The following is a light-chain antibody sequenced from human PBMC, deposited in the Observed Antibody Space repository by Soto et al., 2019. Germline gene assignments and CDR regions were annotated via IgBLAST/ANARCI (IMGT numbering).Light chain of an antibody. CDR3: QQYNNWPPIT. CDR2: GAS. Sequence: EIVMTQSPVTLSVSPGERATLSCRASQTISSNLAWYQQKPGQAPRLLVYGASTRATGIPARFSGSGSGTEFTLTISSLQSEDFAVYYCQQYNNWPPITFGQGTRLEIK. V-gene: IGKV3-15*01. CDR1: QTISSN. J-gene: IGKJ5*01.